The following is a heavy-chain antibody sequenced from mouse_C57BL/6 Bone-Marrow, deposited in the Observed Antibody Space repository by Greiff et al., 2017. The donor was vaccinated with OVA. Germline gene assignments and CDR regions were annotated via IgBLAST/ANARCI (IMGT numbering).Heavy chain of an antibody. D-gene: IGHD4-1*01. V-gene: IGHV1-81*01. Sequence: QVQLQESGAELARPGASVKLSCKASGYTLKSYGISWVKQRTGKGLEWIGEIYPRSGNNYYNEKFKSKATLTTDKSSSTAYMELRSLTSEDAAVYFCALTQYFDVWGTGTTVTVSS. CDR1: GYTLKSYG. CDR3: ALTQYFDV. J-gene: IGHJ1*03. CDR2: IYPRSGNN.